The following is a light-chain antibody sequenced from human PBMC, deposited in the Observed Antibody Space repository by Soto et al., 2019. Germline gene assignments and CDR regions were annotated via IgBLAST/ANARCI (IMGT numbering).Light chain of an antibody. V-gene: IGKV3-15*01. CDR2: DAS. J-gene: IGKJ4*01. CDR1: QRVSSH. Sequence: ETVMTQSPVTLSVSPGDTATLSCRASQRVSSHLAWYQQKPGQTPKLLIYDASTRATGVPARFSGGGSGTEFTLTINSLQSEDFAVYYCQRYNRWPLSFGGGTKVDIK. CDR3: QRYNRWPLS.